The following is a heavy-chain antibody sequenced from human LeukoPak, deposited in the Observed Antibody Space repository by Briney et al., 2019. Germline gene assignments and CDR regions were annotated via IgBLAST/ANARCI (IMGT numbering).Heavy chain of an antibody. CDR1: GFTFSNHG. D-gene: IGHD3-10*01. CDR3: ARVRGILSHFDY. V-gene: IGHV3-33*01. Sequence: GGSLRLSCAASGFTFSNHGMQWVRQAPGKGLEWVAVIWYDGSNKYYAESVKGRFTISRDNSKNTLYLQMDSLRDEDTAVYYCARVRGILSHFDYWGQGTLVAVSS. CDR2: IWYDGSNK. J-gene: IGHJ4*02.